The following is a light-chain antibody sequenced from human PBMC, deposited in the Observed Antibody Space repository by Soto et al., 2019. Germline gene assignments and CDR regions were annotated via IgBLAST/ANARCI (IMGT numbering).Light chain of an antibody. J-gene: IGKJ1*01. V-gene: IGKV1-5*01. Sequence: DFQMTQSPSTLSASVGDRVTITCRASQSISSWLAWYQQKPGKAPKLLIFDASSLEGGVPSRFSGSESGTKFALTISSLQPDDSATYYCQEYNGYSTFGQGTKV. CDR2: DAS. CDR1: QSISSW. CDR3: QEYNGYST.